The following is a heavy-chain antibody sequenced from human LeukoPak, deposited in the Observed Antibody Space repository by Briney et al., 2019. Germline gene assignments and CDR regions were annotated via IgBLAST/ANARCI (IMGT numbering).Heavy chain of an antibody. D-gene: IGHD4-11*01. Sequence: ASVKVSCKASGYTFSDYYMHWVRQAPGQGLEWMGWINPNSGGTNYAQNFQGRVTMTRDTSISTAYMELTRLRSDGTAVYYCAIDYSNYVVGYYFDYWGQGTLVTVSS. J-gene: IGHJ4*02. CDR1: GYTFSDYY. CDR3: AIDYSNYVVGYYFDY. V-gene: IGHV1-2*02. CDR2: INPNSGGT.